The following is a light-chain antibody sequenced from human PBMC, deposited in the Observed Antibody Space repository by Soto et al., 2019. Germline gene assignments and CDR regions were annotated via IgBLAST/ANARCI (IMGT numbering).Light chain of an antibody. CDR1: QSICTY. J-gene: IGKJ2*01. Sequence: DIQITHAPSSLLASVGDRVNISCRASQSICTYLSWYQQKPGKAPKLLIYGASNLQSGVPSTFSGSGSETSFTLTISSLQPEDFATYYCQQSYSAPRTFGQGTEVDIK. CDR2: GAS. CDR3: QQSYSAPRT. V-gene: IGKV1-39*01.